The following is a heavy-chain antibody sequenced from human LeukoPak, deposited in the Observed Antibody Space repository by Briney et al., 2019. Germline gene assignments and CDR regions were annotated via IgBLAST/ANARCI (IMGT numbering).Heavy chain of an antibody. CDR3: ARDVAATYYYDSSGYSDY. CDR2: IYYTGYT. J-gene: IGHJ4*02. Sequence: SETLSLTCSVSGGSITNSNSYWGWIRQPPGKGLEWIGSIYYTGYTSYNSSLKSRVTISVDTSKNHFSLKLSSVTAADTAVYYCARDVAATYYYDSSGYSDYWGQGTLVTVSS. D-gene: IGHD3-22*01. CDR1: GGSITNSNSY. V-gene: IGHV4-39*07.